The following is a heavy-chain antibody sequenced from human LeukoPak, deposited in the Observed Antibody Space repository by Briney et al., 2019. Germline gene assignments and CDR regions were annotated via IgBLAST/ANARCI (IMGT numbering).Heavy chain of an antibody. CDR2: IYYSGST. V-gene: IGHV4-38-2*01. Sequence: SETLSLTCAVSGFSISTGYYWGWIRQPPGKGLEWIGSIYYSGSTYYNPSLKSRVTISVDTSKNQFSLKLSSVTAADTAVYYCARARFGGFDPWGQGTLVTVSS. D-gene: IGHD3-10*01. J-gene: IGHJ5*02. CDR3: ARARFGGFDP. CDR1: GFSISTGYY.